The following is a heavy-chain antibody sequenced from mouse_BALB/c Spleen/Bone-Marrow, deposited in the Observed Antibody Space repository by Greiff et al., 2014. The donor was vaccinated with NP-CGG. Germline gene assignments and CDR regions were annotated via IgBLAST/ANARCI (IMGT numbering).Heavy chain of an antibody. D-gene: IGHD1-1*01. CDR1: GFNIKDTY. J-gene: IGHJ1*01. Sequence: EVQLQQSGSELVKPGASVKLSCAASGFNIKDTYMHWVKQRPGQGLEWIGRIDPANGGTKYDPKFQGKATITADTSSNTAYLQLSSLTSEDTAVYYCTRPSFYYGSSYWYFDVWGAGTTVTVSS. V-gene: IGHV14-3*02. CDR3: TRPSFYYGSSYWYFDV. CDR2: IDPANGGT.